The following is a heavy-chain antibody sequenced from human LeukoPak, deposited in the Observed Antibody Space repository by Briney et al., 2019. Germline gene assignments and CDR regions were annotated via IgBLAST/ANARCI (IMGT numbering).Heavy chain of an antibody. D-gene: IGHD6-13*01. Sequence: PSETLSLTCTVSGGSISSYYWSWIRQPPGKGLEWIGYIYYSGSTNYNPSLKSRVTISVDTSKNQFSLKLSSVTAADTAVYYCARLSIAAAADTYYFDYWGQGTLVTVSS. CDR2: IYYSGST. V-gene: IGHV4-59*01. CDR3: ARLSIAAAADTYYFDY. CDR1: GGSISSYY. J-gene: IGHJ4*02.